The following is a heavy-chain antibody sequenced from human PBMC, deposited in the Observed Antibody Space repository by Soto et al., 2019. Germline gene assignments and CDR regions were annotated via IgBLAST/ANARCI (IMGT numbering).Heavy chain of an antibody. CDR1: GFSFSDYA. V-gene: IGHV3-23*01. CDR2: ISESGGST. D-gene: IGHD6-13*01. Sequence: GGSLRLSCAASGFSFSDYAMSWVRQAPGKGLEWVSVISESGGSTHYADSVRGRFTVSRDNSKNSLSLRMNSLRDEDTAVYFCAKRSPYSSGWYSPIFDYWGQGALVTVSS. CDR3: AKRSPYSSGWYSPIFDY. J-gene: IGHJ4*02.